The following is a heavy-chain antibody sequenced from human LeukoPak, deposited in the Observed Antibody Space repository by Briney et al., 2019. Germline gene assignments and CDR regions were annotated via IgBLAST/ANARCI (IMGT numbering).Heavy chain of an antibody. CDR2: ISYDGSNK. V-gene: IGHV3-30-3*01. D-gene: IGHD6-6*01. Sequence: GGSLRLSCAASGFTFSSYAMHWVRQAPGKGLEWVAVISYDGSNKYYADSVKGRFTISRDNSKNTLYLQMNSLRAEDTAVYYCARGTLYQLVDYWGQGTLVTVSS. CDR1: GFTFSSYA. CDR3: ARGTLYQLVDY. J-gene: IGHJ4*02.